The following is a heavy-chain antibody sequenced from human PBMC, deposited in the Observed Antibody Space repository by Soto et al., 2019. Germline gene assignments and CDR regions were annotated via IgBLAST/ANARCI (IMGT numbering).Heavy chain of an antibody. CDR3: AREVVVVAATVYYYYGMDV. Sequence: PXETLSLTCTVSGGSISSYYWSWIRQPPGKGLGWIGYIYYSGSTNYNPSLKSRVTISVDTSKNQFSLKLSSVTAADTAVYYCAREVVVVAATVYYYYGMDVWGQGTTVTV. D-gene: IGHD2-15*01. J-gene: IGHJ6*02. CDR2: IYYSGST. CDR1: GGSISSYY. V-gene: IGHV4-59*01.